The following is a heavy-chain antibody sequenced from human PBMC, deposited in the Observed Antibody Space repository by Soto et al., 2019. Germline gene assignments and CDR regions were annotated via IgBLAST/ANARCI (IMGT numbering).Heavy chain of an antibody. D-gene: IGHD3-10*01. CDR1: GFTFSSYW. CDR2: IKQDGSEK. V-gene: IGHV3-7*01. J-gene: IGHJ6*02. CDR3: ARDKRKGNYYGSGKVHGMDV. Sequence: GGSLRLSCAASGFTFSSYWMSWVRQAPGKRLEWVANIKQDGSEKYYVDSVKGRFAISGDNAKNSLYLQMNSLRAEDTPVYYCARDKRKGNYYGSGKVHGMDVWGQGTTVTVSS.